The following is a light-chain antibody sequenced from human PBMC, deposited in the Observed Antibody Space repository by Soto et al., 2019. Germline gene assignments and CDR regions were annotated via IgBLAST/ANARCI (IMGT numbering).Light chain of an antibody. CDR1: QSISNY. CDR3: QQSYSTPPWT. J-gene: IGKJ1*01. CDR2: AAS. V-gene: IGKV1-39*01. Sequence: DIQMTQSPSSLSASVGDRVTITCRASQSISNYLNWYQQKPGKAPKLLIYAASSLQSGVPSRFSGSGSRTDFTLTISSLQPEDFATYYCQQSYSTPPWTFGQGTKVEIK.